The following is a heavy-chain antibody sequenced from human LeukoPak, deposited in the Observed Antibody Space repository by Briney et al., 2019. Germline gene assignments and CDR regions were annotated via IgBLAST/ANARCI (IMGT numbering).Heavy chain of an antibody. CDR3: ARLGGGKYDSSGYYSYYFDY. CDR2: ISAYNGNT. V-gene: IGHV1-18*01. J-gene: IGHJ4*02. Sequence: ASVKVSCKASGCTFTSYGISWVRQAPGQGLEWMGWISAYNGNTNYAQKLQGRVTMTTDTSTSTAYMELRSLRSDDTAVYYCARLGGGKYDSSGYYSYYFDYWGQGTLVTVSS. CDR1: GCTFTSYG. D-gene: IGHD3-22*01.